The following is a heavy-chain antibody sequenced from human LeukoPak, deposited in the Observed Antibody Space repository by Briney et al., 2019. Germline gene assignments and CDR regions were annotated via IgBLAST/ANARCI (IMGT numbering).Heavy chain of an antibody. CDR1: GFSFSTYW. V-gene: IGHV3-7*01. Sequence: GGSLRLSCAASGFSFSTYWMIWVRQAPGKGLEWVANINQDGSDKHYGDSVRGRFTISRNNARNSLYLQMNSLRAEDTAVYYCVRDGCSGGDYWGQGTLVTVSS. CDR3: VRDGCSGGDY. D-gene: IGHD6-25*01. CDR2: INQDGSDK. J-gene: IGHJ4*02.